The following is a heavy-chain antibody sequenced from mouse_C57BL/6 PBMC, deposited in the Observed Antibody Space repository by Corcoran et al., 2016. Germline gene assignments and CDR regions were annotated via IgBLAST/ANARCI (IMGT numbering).Heavy chain of an antibody. V-gene: IGHV9-3*01. CDR3: ATLDSSGSAWFAY. Sequence: QIQLVQSGPELKKPGETVKISCKASGYTFTTYGMSWVKQAPGKGLKWMGWINTYSGVPTYADDFKGRFAFSLETSASTAYFQINNLKNEDTATYCCATLDSSGSAWFAYWGQGTLVTVSA. CDR1: GYTFTTYG. CDR2: INTYSGVP. D-gene: IGHD3-2*02. J-gene: IGHJ3*01.